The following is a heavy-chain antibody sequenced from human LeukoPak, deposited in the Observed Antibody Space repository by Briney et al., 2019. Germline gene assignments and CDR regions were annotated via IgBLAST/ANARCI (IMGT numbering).Heavy chain of an antibody. J-gene: IGHJ4*02. CDR1: GFTFSSYW. CDR3: ARDRGTMVRGVIKQYYFDY. Sequence: GGSLRLSCGASGFTFSSYWMSWVRQAPGKGLEWVANIKQDGSEKYYVDSVKGRFTISRDNAKNPLYMQMDSLRAEDTAVYYCARDRGTMVRGVIKQYYFDYWGQGTLVTVSS. V-gene: IGHV3-7*01. D-gene: IGHD3-10*01. CDR2: IKQDGSEK.